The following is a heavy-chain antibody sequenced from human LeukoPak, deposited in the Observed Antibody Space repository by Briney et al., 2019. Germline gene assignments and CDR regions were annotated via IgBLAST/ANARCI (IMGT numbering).Heavy chain of an antibody. CDR2: ISGNGGGT. Sequence: GGSLRLSCAASGFTFSTYAMIWVRQAPGKGLEWVSVISGNGGGTHFADSVKGRFTISRDNSENTLYLQMNSLRAEDTAIYYCAKGGSVTAPDDAFGIWGQGTMVTVSS. CDR1: GFTFSTYA. J-gene: IGHJ3*02. V-gene: IGHV3-23*01. CDR3: AKGGSVTAPDDAFGI. D-gene: IGHD5/OR15-5a*01.